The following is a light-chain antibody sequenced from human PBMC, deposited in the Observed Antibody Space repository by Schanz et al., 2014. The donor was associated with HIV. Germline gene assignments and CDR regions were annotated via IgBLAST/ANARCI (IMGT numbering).Light chain of an antibody. Sequence: QSVLTQPPSVSGAPGQRVTISCTGSSSNIGAGYDVHWYQQLPGTAPKLLIYDNNNRPSGVPDRISGSKSGTSASLAISGLQSEDEGDYYCATWDDRLEGRLFGGGTKLTVL. CDR2: DNN. V-gene: IGLV1-40*01. CDR3: ATWDDRLEGRL. J-gene: IGLJ3*02. CDR1: SSNIGAGYD.